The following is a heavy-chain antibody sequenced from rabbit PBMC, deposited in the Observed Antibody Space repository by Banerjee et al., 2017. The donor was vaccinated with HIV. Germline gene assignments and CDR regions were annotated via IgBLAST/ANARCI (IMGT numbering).Heavy chain of an antibody. J-gene: IGHJ4*01. V-gene: IGHV1S40*01. CDR2: IYTGSSGNT. D-gene: IGHD1-1*01. CDR3: AREYYDMTFNL. Sequence: QSLEESGGDLVKPGASLTLTCTASGFSFSSSYYMCWVRQAPGKRPEWIACIYTGSSGNTDYATWAKGRFAISETSSTTVTLQMTTLTAADTATYFCAREYYDMTFNLWGPGTLVTVS. CDR1: GFSFSSSYY.